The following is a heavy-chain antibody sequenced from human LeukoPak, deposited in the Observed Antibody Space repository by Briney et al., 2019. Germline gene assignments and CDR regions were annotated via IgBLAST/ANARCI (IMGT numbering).Heavy chain of an antibody. CDR1: GGSISSFY. CDR2: IYNSGSA. J-gene: IGHJ3*02. Sequence: SETLSLTCTVSGGSISSFYWSWIRQPPRKGLEWIGYIYNSGSANYNPSLKSRVTISVDTSKNQFSLELTSVTAADTAVYYCARSNYYDSSGYFSYAFDIWGQGTMVTVSS. V-gene: IGHV4-59*08. CDR3: ARSNYYDSSGYFSYAFDI. D-gene: IGHD3-22*01.